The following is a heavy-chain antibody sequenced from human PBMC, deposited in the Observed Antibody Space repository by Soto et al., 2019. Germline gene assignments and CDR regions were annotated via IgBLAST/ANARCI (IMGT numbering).Heavy chain of an antibody. CDR2: ISSSGSTI. J-gene: IGHJ4*02. D-gene: IGHD2-2*01. CDR3: AREQTPSSDIVVVPAAMNY. Sequence: GGSLRLSCAASGFTFSDYYMSWIRQAPGKGLEWVSYISSSGSTIYYADSVKGRFTISRDNAKNSMYLQMNSLRAEDTAVYYCAREQTPSSDIVVVPAAMNYWGQGTLVTVSS. V-gene: IGHV3-11*01. CDR1: GFTFSDYY.